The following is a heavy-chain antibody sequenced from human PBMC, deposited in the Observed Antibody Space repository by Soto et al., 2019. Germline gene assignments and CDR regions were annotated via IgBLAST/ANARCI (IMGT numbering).Heavy chain of an antibody. J-gene: IGHJ4*02. V-gene: IGHV4-4*02. CDR3: TSRDPGTSVDY. D-gene: IGHD1-7*01. Sequence: ASETLSLTCAVSGGSFTSNNWWTWVRQPPGQGLEWIGEIYRTGSTNYNPSLKSRVTISLDKSENQFSLKVTSLTAADTAVYYCTSRDPGTSVDYWGQGTLVTVSS. CDR2: IYRTGST. CDR1: GGSFTSNNW.